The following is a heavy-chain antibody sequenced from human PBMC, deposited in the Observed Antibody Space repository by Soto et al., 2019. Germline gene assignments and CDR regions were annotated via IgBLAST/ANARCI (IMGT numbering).Heavy chain of an antibody. CDR3: TRVPISPGLFGY. Sequence: PGGSLRLSCTASGFTFGDYAMSWVRQAPGKGLEWVGFIRSKAQGGTAQYAASVKGRFIILRDDSKSIAYLQMNSLKTEDAAVYYCTRVPISPGLFGYWGQGTLVTVSS. CDR1: GFTFGDYA. J-gene: IGHJ4*02. V-gene: IGHV3-49*04. D-gene: IGHD2-21*01. CDR2: IRSKAQGGTA.